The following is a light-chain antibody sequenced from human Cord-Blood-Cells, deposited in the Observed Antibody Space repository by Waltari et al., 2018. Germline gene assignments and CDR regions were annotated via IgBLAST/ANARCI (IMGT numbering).Light chain of an antibody. V-gene: IGLV2-8*01. CDR1: SSDAGGYNY. J-gene: IGLJ3*02. CDR2: EVS. CDR3: SSYAGSNNWV. Sequence: QSAPTHPPSASGSPAQSVTISCTGTSSDAGGYNYVSWYQQHPGNAPKLMIYEVSKRPSGVPDRFSGSKSGNTASLTVSGLQAEDEADYYCSSYAGSNNWVFGGGTKLTVL.